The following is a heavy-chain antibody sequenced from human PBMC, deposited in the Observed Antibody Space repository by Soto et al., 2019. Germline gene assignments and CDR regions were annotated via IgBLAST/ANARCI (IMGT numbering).Heavy chain of an antibody. CDR1: GFTFSDHY. V-gene: IGHV3-72*01. J-gene: IGHJ3*02. CDR2: TRNKANSYTT. D-gene: IGHD3-16*02. Sequence: GGSLRLSCAASGFTFSDHYMDWVRQAPGKGLEWVGRTRNKANSYTTEYAASVKGRFTISRDDSKNSLYLQMNSLKTEDTAVYYCARGPYYDYIWGSYRADAFDIWGQGTMVTVSS. CDR3: ARGPYYDYIWGSYRADAFDI.